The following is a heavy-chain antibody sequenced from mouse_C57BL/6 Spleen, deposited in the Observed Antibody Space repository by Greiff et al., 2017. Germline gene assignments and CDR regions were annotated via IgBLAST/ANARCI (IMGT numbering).Heavy chain of an antibody. Sequence: EVQLQQSGPGLVKPSQSLSLTCSVTGYSITSGYYWNWIRQFPGNKLEWMGYISYDGSNNYNPSLKNRISITRDTSKNQFFLKVNSVTTEDTATYYCARDANYCGRSGDYAMGDWGQGTSVTVSS. CDR1: GYSITSGYY. CDR3: ARDANYCGRSGDYAMGD. D-gene: IGHD1-1*01. V-gene: IGHV3-6*01. CDR2: ISYDGSN. J-gene: IGHJ4*01.